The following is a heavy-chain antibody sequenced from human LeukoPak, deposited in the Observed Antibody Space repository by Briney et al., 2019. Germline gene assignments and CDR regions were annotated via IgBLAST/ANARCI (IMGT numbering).Heavy chain of an antibody. D-gene: IGHD6-13*01. Sequence: PSETLSLTCAVYGGSFSGYYWSWIRQPPGKGLEWIGEINHNGSTNYNPSLKSRVTISVGTSKNQFSLKLSSVTAADTAVYYCATTLKAAASYWGQGTLVTVSS. V-gene: IGHV4-34*01. J-gene: IGHJ4*02. CDR1: GGSFSGYY. CDR3: ATTLKAAASY. CDR2: INHNGST.